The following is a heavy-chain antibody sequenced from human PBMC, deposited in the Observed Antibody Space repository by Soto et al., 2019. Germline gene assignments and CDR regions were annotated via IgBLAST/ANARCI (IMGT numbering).Heavy chain of an antibody. CDR2: IYWKDDK. V-gene: IGHV2-5*01. CDR3: AHSPPLYSSSWYYWEFSNWFDP. D-gene: IGHD6-13*01. Sequence: SGPTLVNPTQTLTLTCTFSGFSLSTSGVGVGWIRQPPGKALEWLALIYWKDDKRYSPSLKSRPTITKNTSKNQVVLTMTTMDPVDTATYYCAHSPPLYSSSWYYWEFSNWFDPWGQGTLVTVSS. J-gene: IGHJ5*02. CDR1: GFSLSTSGVG.